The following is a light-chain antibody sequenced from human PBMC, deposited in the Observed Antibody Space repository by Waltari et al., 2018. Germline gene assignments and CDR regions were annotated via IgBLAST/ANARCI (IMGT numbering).Light chain of an antibody. CDR2: KAS. CDR3: QQYNSYSMWT. V-gene: IGKV1-5*03. CDR1: QRISRW. Sequence: DIEMTQSPSTVSASVGDRVTITYRTSQRISRWLAWYQQKPGKAPKLLISKASTLESGVPSRFSGSGSGTEFTLTISNLQVDDFAIYFCQQYNSYSMWTFGQGTKVEIK. J-gene: IGKJ1*01.